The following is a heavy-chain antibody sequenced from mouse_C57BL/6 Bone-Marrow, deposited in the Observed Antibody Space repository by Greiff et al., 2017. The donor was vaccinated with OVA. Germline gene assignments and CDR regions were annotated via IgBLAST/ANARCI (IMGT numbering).Heavy chain of an antibody. D-gene: IGHD4-1*01. CDR3: AKPNWDVGYFDV. J-gene: IGHJ1*03. Sequence: QVQLQQSGAELARPGASVKLSCKASGYTFTSYGISWVKQRPGQGLEWIGEIYPSSGNTYYNEKFKGKATLTADKSSSTAYMELRSLTSEDSAVYFCAKPNWDVGYFDVWGTGTTVTVSS. CDR2: IYPSSGNT. CDR1: GYTFTSYG. V-gene: IGHV1-81*01.